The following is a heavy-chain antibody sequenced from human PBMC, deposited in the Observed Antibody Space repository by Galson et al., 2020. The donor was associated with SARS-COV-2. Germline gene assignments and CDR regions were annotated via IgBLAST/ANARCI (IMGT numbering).Heavy chain of an antibody. D-gene: IGHD2-2*01. CDR2: INHSGST. CDR3: ARNPGAISVWFDP. CDR1: GGSFSGYY. Sequence: SETLSLTCAVYGGSFSGYYWSWIRQPPGKGLEWIGEINHSGSTNYNPSLKSRVTISVDTSKNQFSLKLSSVTAADTAVYYCARNPGAISVWFDPWGQGTLVTVSS. V-gene: IGHV4-34*01. J-gene: IGHJ5*02.